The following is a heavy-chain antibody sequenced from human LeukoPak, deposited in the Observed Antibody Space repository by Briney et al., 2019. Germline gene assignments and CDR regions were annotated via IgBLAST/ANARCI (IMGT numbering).Heavy chain of an antibody. CDR1: GGSISLYY. Sequence: SETLSLTCTVSGGSISLYYWSWIRQPPGKGLEWIGYIYYNVTTNYNPSLKSRVTISVDMSKNQFSLKLSSVTAADTAVYYCALLWFGELLPPANYWGQGTLVTVSS. CDR3: ALLWFGELLPPANY. J-gene: IGHJ4*02. V-gene: IGHV4-59*12. D-gene: IGHD3-10*01. CDR2: IYYNVTT.